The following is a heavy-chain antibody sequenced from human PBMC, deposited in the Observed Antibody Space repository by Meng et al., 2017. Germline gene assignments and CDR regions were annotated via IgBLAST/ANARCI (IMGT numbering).Heavy chain of an antibody. CDR1: GFTFSSYG. J-gene: IGHJ6*02. V-gene: IGHV3-33*01. CDR3: ARAAEMATIDYYYYGMDV. D-gene: IGHD5-24*01. Sequence: GGSLRLSCAASGFTFSSYGMHWVRQAPGKGLEWVAVIWYDGSNKYYADSVKGRFTISRDNSKNTLYLQMNSLRAEDTAVYYCARAAEMATIDYYYYGMDVWGQGTTVTVSS. CDR2: IWYDGSNK.